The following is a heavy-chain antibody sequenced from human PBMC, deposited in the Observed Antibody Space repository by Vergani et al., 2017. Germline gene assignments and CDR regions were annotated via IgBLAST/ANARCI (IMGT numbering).Heavy chain of an antibody. CDR2: IYYSGST. CDR3: ARDPRDGYNYWYFDL. CDR1: GGSISSSSYY. D-gene: IGHD5-24*01. J-gene: IGHJ2*01. Sequence: QLQLQESGPGLVKPSETLSLTCTVSGGSISSSSYYWGWIRQPPGKGLEWIGSIYYSGSTHYNPSLKSRVTISVDTSKNQFSLKLSSVTAADTAVYYCARDPRDGYNYWYFDLWGRGTLVTVSS. V-gene: IGHV4-39*07.